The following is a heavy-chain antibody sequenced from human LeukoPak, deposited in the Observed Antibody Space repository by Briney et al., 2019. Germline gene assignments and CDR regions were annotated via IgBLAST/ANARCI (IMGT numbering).Heavy chain of an antibody. Sequence: KPGGSLRLSCAASGFTFSDYYMSWIRQAPGKGLEWVSHISSSGSTIYYADSVKGRFTISRDNAKNSLYLQMDGLRAEDTAVYYCARGLSGYTAVGAYWGQGTLVTVSS. D-gene: IGHD5-18*01. CDR1: GFTFSDYY. J-gene: IGHJ4*02. V-gene: IGHV3-11*01. CDR3: ARGLSGYTAVGAY. CDR2: ISSSGSTI.